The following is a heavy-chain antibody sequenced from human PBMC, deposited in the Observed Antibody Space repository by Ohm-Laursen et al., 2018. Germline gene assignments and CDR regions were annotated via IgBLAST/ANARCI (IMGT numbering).Heavy chain of an antibody. D-gene: IGHD2-2*01. CDR3: ARGADCSSTICYLPQWFDP. J-gene: IGHJ5*02. CDR2: INHSGST. Sequence: GTLSLTCVVYGGSFSGYYWSWIRQPPGKGLEWIGEINHSGSTNYNPSLKSRVTISVDTSKNQFSLKLSSVTAADTAVYYCARGADCSSTICYLPQWFDPWGQGTLVTVSS. V-gene: IGHV4-34*01. CDR1: GGSFSGYY.